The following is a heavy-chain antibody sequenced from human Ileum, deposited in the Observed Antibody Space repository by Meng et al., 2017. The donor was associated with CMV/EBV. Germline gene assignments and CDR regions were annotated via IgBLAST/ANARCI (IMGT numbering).Heavy chain of an antibody. D-gene: IGHD3-10*01. CDR2: NTHSGRA. CDR3: ARGLASGWPDY. V-gene: IGHV4-34*01. J-gene: IGHJ4*02. Sequence: QGQLQQWGAGLLKPSETLSLTCAVFGGSFTDYSWTWFRQSPGKGLEWIGENTHSGRAYYSSSLTGRATISVDMSKYQLSLKLPSVTAADTAIYYCARGLASGWPDYWGQGTLVTVSS. CDR1: GGSFTDYS.